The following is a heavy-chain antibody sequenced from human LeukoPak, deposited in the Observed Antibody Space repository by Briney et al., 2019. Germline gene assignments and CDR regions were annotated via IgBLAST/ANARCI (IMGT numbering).Heavy chain of an antibody. CDR3: ATSGGFVLPNAITGNWYMDV. Sequence: PGRSLRLSCGASGFTFSDCSMNWVRQAPGKGLAWVASITSAGGYKYYADSVKGRFTISRDNAQNSLLLQMNSLRAEDTAVYFCATSGGFVLPNAITGNWYMDVWGRGTSVTVSS. D-gene: IGHD2-2*01. CDR2: ITSAGGYK. V-gene: IGHV3-21*01. CDR1: GFTFSDCS. J-gene: IGHJ6*03.